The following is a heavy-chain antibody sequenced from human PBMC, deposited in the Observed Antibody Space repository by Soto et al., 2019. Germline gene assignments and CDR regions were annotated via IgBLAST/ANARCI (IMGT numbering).Heavy chain of an antibody. CDR2: IYHSGST. Sequence: SETLSLTCAVSGGSISSGGYSWSWIRQPPGKGLEWIGYIYHSGSTYYNPSLKSRVTISVDRSKNQFSLKLSSVTAADTAVYYCARAGVVGATALDYWGQGILVTVSS. CDR3: ARAGVVGATALDY. D-gene: IGHD1-26*01. J-gene: IGHJ4*02. V-gene: IGHV4-30-2*01. CDR1: GGSISSGGYS.